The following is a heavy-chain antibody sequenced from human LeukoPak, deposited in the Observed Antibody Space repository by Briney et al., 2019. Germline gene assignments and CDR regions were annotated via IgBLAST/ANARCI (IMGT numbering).Heavy chain of an antibody. CDR3: ARDDRTYYGDYGWFDP. V-gene: IGHV4-39*07. CDR1: GGSISSSSYY. J-gene: IGHJ5*02. Sequence: PSETLSLTCTVSGGSISSSSYYWGWIRQPPGKGLEWIGSIYYSGSTYYNPSLKSRVTISVDTSRNQFSLKLSSVTAADTAVYYCARDDRTYYGDYGWFDPWGQGTLVTVSS. CDR2: IYYSGST. D-gene: IGHD4-17*01.